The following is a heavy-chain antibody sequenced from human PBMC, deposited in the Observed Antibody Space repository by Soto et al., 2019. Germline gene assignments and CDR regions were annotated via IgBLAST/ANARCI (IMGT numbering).Heavy chain of an antibody. CDR2: IYCDDTA. Sequence: SGPTLVNPTPTLPLTCTFSGFSLSTTGEGVGWFRQTTGKPLEWLALIYCDDTARYSPSLKSRLTIPKGTSESQLVLTLTNTDHVDTATYFCVHRTVSDGAWLDPWGKGTLVTVSS. J-gene: IGHJ5*02. V-gene: IGHV2-5*02. CDR3: VHRTVSDGAWLDP. CDR1: GFSLSTTGEG. D-gene: IGHD6-19*01.